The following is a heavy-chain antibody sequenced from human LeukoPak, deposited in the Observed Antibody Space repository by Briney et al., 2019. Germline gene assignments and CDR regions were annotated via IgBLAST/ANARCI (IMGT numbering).Heavy chain of an antibody. J-gene: IGHJ3*02. CDR3: AKGVVVVVAAIDDAFDI. Sequence: PGGAPRLSWAAPGFTPSNNNKSWGRPAPGEGLGWVSPICGSGGSTYYADSVKGRFTISRDNSKNTLYLQMNSLRAEDTAVYYCAKGVVVVVAAIDDAFDIWGQGTMVTVSS. D-gene: IGHD2-15*01. CDR1: GFTPSNNN. V-gene: IGHV3-23*01. CDR2: ICGSGGST.